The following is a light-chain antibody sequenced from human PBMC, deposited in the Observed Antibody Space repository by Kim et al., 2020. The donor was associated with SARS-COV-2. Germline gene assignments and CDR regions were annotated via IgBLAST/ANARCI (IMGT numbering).Light chain of an antibody. CDR3: NSRDSSGNHLV. V-gene: IGLV3-19*01. CDR1: SLRSYY. Sequence: ALGQTVRITRQGDSLRSYYASWYQKKPGQAPVLVIYGKNNRPSGIPDRFSGSSSGNTASLTITGAQAEDEADYYCNSRDSSGNHLVFGGGTQLTVL. CDR2: GKN. J-gene: IGLJ3*02.